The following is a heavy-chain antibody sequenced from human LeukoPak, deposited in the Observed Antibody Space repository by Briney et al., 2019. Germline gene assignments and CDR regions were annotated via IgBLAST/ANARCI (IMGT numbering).Heavy chain of an antibody. V-gene: IGHV4-34*01. D-gene: IGHD2-15*01. Sequence: SETLSLTCAVYGGSFSGYYWSWIRQPPGKGLEWIGEINHSGNTNYNPSLKSRVTISVDTSKNQFSLKLSSVTAADTAVYYCARGLSAIVYWGQGTLVTVSS. J-gene: IGHJ4*02. CDR2: INHSGNT. CDR3: ARGLSAIVY. CDR1: GGSFSGYY.